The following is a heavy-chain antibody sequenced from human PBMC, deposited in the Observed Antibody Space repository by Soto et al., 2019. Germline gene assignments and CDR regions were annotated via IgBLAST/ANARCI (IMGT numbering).Heavy chain of an antibody. CDR3: ARHLLGDIVVVPAMDFDY. J-gene: IGHJ4*02. CDR1: GFTFSSYS. Sequence: EVQLVESGGGLVKPGGSLRLSCAASGFTFSSYSMNWVRQAPGKVLEWVSSISSSSGYIYYADSVKGRFTISRDNAKNSLYLQMNSLTAEDTAVYYCARHLLGDIVVVPAMDFDYWGQGTLVTVSS. CDR2: ISSSSGYI. V-gene: IGHV3-21*01. D-gene: IGHD2-21*02.